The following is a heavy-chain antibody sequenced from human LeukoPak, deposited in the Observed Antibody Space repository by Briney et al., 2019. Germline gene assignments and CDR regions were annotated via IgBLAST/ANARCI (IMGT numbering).Heavy chain of an antibody. CDR3: ARRGESTNYGDYRFDS. V-gene: IGHV3-23*01. CDR2: ISSTGRNT. CDR1: GFTFSSYA. D-gene: IGHD4-17*01. J-gene: IGHJ4*02. Sequence: GSLRLSCTVSGFTFSSYAMSWVRQAPGKGLEWVSAISSTGRNTYHADSVKDRFTISRDNSKNTLYLQMNSLRVEDTAVYYCARRGESTNYGDYRFDSWGQGTLVIVSS.